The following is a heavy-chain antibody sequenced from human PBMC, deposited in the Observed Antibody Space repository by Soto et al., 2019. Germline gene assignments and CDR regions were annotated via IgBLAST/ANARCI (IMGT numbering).Heavy chain of an antibody. CDR3: AKVPIFGVVSRSYGMDV. Sequence: PGGSLRLSCAASGFNFTSYAMNWVRQAPGKGLEWVSAISGSGDNTYYADSVKGRFAISRDNSKNTLYLQMNSLRAGDTAVYYCAKVPIFGVVSRSYGMDVWGQGTTVTVSS. CDR1: GFNFTSYA. D-gene: IGHD3-3*02. CDR2: ISGSGDNT. J-gene: IGHJ6*02. V-gene: IGHV3-23*01.